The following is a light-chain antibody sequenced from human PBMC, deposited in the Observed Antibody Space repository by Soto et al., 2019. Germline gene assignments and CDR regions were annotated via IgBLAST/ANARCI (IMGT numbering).Light chain of an antibody. CDR2: GAS. CDR3: QQYVSSPPIT. Sequence: EIVLTQSPGTLSLSPGERATLSCRASQSVSSSYLAWYQQKPGQAPRLLIYGASSRATGIPDRFSGSGSGTDFTLTISRLEPEAFAVYYCQQYVSSPPITFGQGTRLEIK. J-gene: IGKJ5*01. V-gene: IGKV3-20*01. CDR1: QSVSSSY.